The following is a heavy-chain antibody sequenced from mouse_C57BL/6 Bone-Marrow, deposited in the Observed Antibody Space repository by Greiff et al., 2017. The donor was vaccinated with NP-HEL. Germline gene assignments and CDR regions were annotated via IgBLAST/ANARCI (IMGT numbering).Heavy chain of an antibody. V-gene: IGHV2-6-1*01. CDR3: ARHGYGNYLYFDY. J-gene: IGHJ2*01. Sequence: QVQLQQSGPGLVAPSQSLSITCTVSGFSLTSYGVHWVRQPPGKGLEWLVVIWSDGSTTYNSALKSRLSISKDNSKSQVFLKMNSLQTDDTAMYYCARHGYGNYLYFDYWGQGTTLTVSS. CDR2: IWSDGST. CDR1: GFSLTSYG. D-gene: IGHD2-10*02.